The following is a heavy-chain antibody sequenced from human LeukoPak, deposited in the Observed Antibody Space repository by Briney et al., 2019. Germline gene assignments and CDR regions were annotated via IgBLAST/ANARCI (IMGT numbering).Heavy chain of an antibody. J-gene: IGHJ1*01. Sequence: ASVKVSCKASGYTLISYAISWVRQGPGQGLEWMGWITAYNGYTTYAQKLQGRVTMTTDTSTNTAYMELRSLKSDDTAVYYCARGDCSGGSCYLPEYLQHWGQGTLVTVSS. CDR3: ARGDCSGGSCYLPEYLQH. V-gene: IGHV1-18*01. D-gene: IGHD2-15*01. CDR2: ITAYNGYT. CDR1: GYTLISYA.